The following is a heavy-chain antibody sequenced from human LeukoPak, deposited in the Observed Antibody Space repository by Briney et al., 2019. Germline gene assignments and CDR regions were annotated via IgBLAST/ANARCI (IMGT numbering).Heavy chain of an antibody. Sequence: PSETLSPTCTVSGGSMSGYYWSWIRQPPGKGLEWIGYMYYSGGTNYNPSLESRVTISVDTSKNQFSLKLTSVTAADAAAYYCARLGYCSSARCSNWFDPWGQGTLVTVSS. CDR2: MYYSGGT. CDR3: ARLGYCSSARCSNWFDP. D-gene: IGHD2-2*01. CDR1: GGSMSGYY. V-gene: IGHV4-59*01. J-gene: IGHJ5*02.